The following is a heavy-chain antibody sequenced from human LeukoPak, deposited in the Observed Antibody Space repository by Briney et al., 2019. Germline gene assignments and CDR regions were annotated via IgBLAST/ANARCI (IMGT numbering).Heavy chain of an antibody. D-gene: IGHD3-10*01. CDR2: IYPGDSNI. J-gene: IGHJ4*02. V-gene: IGHV5-51*01. CDR3: ARFFRGSGSYYKPIDY. Sequence: GESKKISCKGSGYSFTTYWIGWVRQMPGKGLEWMGIIYPGDSNIIYSPSFQGQVTISADKSISTAYLQWSSLKASDSAMYYCARFFRGSGSYYKPIDYWGQGT. CDR1: GYSFTTYW.